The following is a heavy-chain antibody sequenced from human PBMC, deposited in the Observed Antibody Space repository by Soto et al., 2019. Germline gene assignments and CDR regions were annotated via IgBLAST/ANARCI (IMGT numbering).Heavy chain of an antibody. CDR3: TRDDYYGGTSRD. J-gene: IGHJ4*02. CDR2: MKQDDSEK. CDR1: GLTFSSPW. D-gene: IGHD4-17*01. Sequence: EVQLVESGGTLVQPGGSLRLSCAASGLTFSSPWMSWVRQAPGKGLEWVANMKQDDSEKYYFESVKGRFTISRDNTKNSLDLQMNSLRVEDTAVYYCTRDDYYGGTSRDWGQGTLVTVSS. V-gene: IGHV3-7*01.